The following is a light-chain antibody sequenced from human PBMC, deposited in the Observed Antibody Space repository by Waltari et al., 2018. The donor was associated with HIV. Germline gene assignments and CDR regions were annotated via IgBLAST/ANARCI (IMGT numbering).Light chain of an antibody. CDR2: DAS. CDR1: QGLSNS. J-gene: IGKJ1*01. V-gene: IGKV1-NL1*01. Sequence: DILLTQSPSSLSASVGERVRITCRASQGLSNSLARYHQRQGKAPTLLVFDASRLESGCPSYFSCCGSWSVCTHTINSLQTEDIAVYYCQQYYTMPRTFVQGTKV. CDR3: QQYYTMPRT.